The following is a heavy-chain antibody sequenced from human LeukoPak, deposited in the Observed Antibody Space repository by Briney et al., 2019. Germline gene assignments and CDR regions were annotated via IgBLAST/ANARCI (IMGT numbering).Heavy chain of an antibody. Sequence: PSETLSLTCTVSGGSISSYYWSWIRQPPGKGLEWVGYVYYSGSTNYNPSLKSRVTMSVDTSKNQFSLKLSSVTAADTAVYYCARGVGRGSDSQRYYFDYWGQGTLVTVSS. CDR1: GGSISSYY. CDR2: VYYSGST. D-gene: IGHD2-21*02. CDR3: ARGVGRGSDSQRYYFDY. V-gene: IGHV4-59*01. J-gene: IGHJ4*02.